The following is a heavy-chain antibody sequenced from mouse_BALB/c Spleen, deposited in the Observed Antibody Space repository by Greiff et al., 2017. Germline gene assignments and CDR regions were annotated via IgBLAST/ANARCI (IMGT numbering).Heavy chain of an antibody. CDR3: ARGNSFDY. J-gene: IGHJ2*01. CDR1: GFNIKDTY. CDR2: IDPANVNT. Sequence: VQLQQSGAELVKPGASVKLSCTASGFNIKDTYVHWVKQRPEQGLEWIGRIDPANVNTKYDPKFQGKATITAATSSKTAYLQLSSLTSEDTAVYYCARGNSFDYWGQGTTRTVAS. V-gene: IGHV14-3*02.